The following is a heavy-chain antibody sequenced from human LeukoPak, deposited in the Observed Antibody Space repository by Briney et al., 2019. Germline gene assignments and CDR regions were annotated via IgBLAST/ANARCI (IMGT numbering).Heavy chain of an antibody. J-gene: IGHJ4*02. CDR2: IYSGDST. CDR3: ARAVGGSARYFDY. Sequence: GGSLRLSCAASGFTFSSYEMNWVRQAPGKGLEWVSVIYSGDSTYYADSVKGRFTISRDNSKNTLYLQMNSLRAEDTAVYYCARAVGGSARYFDYWGQGTLVTVSS. V-gene: IGHV3-66*02. D-gene: IGHD3-16*01. CDR1: GFTFSSYE.